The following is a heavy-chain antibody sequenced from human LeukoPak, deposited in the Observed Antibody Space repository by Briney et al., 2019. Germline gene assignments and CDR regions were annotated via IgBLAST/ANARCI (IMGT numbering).Heavy chain of an antibody. CDR2: VYYSGST. V-gene: IGHV4-39*07. Sequence: SETLSLTCTVSGGSISSSSYYWGWIRQPPGKGLEWIGSVYYSGSTYYNRSLRSRVTMSVDTSKSQFSLKLSSVTAADTAVYYCARGPRKQKLGYCSGGSCYSQWNFDYWGQGTLVTVSS. D-gene: IGHD2-15*01. J-gene: IGHJ4*02. CDR3: ARGPRKQKLGYCSGGSCYSQWNFDY. CDR1: GGSISSSSYY.